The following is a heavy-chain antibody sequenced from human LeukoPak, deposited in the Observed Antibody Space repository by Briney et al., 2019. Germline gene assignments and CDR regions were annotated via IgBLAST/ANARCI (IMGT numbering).Heavy chain of an antibody. D-gene: IGHD6-13*01. CDR3: AKGRGAAGREYLDY. Sequence: PGGSLRLSCAASGFTFSRYAMSWVRQAPGKGLEWVSAISGRGGSTYYAASVKGRFTISRDNSKNTLYLRMNSLRAEDTAIYYCAKGRGAAGREYLDYWGQGTLVTVSS. CDR2: ISGRGGST. J-gene: IGHJ4*02. V-gene: IGHV3-23*01. CDR1: GFTFSRYA.